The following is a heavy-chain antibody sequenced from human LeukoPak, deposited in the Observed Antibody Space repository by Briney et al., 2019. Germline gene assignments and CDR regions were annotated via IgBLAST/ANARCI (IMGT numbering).Heavy chain of an antibody. CDR2: MNPNSGNT. V-gene: IGHV1-8*01. CDR1: GYTFTSYD. Sequence: GASVTVSCKASGYTFTSYDINWVRQATGQGLEWMGWMNPNSGNTGYAQKFQGRVTMTRNTSISTAYMELSSLRSEDTVVYYCARGREVVTRLDYWGQGTLVTVSS. CDR3: ARGREVVTRLDY. J-gene: IGHJ4*02. D-gene: IGHD4-23*01.